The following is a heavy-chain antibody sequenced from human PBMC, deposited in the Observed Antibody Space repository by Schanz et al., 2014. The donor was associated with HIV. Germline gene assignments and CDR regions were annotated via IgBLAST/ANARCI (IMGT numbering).Heavy chain of an antibody. CDR3: ARRGLVGATLYYYYYGMDV. Sequence: QVQLVQSGAEVKKPGASVKVSCKASGYNFTSYDINWVRQATGQGLEWMGWMNPNSGNTGYAQKFQGRVTMTRNTSISAAYMELSSLRSEDTAVYYCARRGLVGATLYYYYYGMDVWGQGTTVTVSS. CDR2: MNPNSGNT. CDR1: GYNFTSYD. V-gene: IGHV1-8*01. J-gene: IGHJ6*02. D-gene: IGHD1-26*01.